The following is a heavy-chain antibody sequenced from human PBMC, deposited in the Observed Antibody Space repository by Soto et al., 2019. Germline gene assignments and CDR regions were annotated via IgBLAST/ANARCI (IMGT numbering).Heavy chain of an antibody. J-gene: IGHJ6*03. D-gene: IGHD1-26*01. CDR1: GGTFSNYA. V-gene: IGHV1-69*14. CDR3: ARGSGRYPLYCDMDV. Sequence: QVQLVQSVAEVKKPGSSVKVSCKASGGTFSNYAISWVRQAPGQGLEWMGGIIPHLVTVNYVQQFQGRVTITADKSSNTAYMELSSLTSEDTAEYYCARGSGRYPLYCDMDVWGQGSTIIVSS. CDR2: IIPHLVTV.